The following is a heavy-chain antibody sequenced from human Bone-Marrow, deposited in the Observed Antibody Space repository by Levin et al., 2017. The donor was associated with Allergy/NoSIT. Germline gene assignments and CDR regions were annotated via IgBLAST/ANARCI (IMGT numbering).Heavy chain of an antibody. CDR1: GFTFSDYY. D-gene: IGHD3-10*01. CDR2: ISSSSSYT. CDR3: ARAMARAALYYYYYMDV. V-gene: IGHV3-11*05. Sequence: LSLTCAASGFTFSDYYMSWIRQAPGKGLEWVSYISSSSSYTNYADSVKGRFTISRDNAKNSLYLQMNSLRAEDTAVYYCARAMARAALYYYYYMDVWGKGTTVTVSS. J-gene: IGHJ6*03.